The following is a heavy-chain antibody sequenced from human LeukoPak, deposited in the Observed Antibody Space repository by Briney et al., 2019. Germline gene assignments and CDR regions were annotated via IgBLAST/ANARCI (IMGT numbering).Heavy chain of an antibody. Sequence: PGGSLRLPCAASGFTFSSYGIHWVRQAPGKGLEWVAVISYDGSNKYYADSMKGRFTISRDNSKNTLYLQMNSLRAEDTAVYCCAKAGEGEYSSSWYGDYWGQGTLVTVSS. CDR1: GFTFSSYG. V-gene: IGHV3-30*18. CDR2: ISYDGSNK. D-gene: IGHD6-13*01. CDR3: AKAGEGEYSSSWYGDY. J-gene: IGHJ4*02.